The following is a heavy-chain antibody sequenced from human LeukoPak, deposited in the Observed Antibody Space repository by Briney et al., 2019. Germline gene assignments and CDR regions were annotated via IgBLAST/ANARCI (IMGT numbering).Heavy chain of an antibody. CDR1: GFTFSSYE. Sequence: PGGSLRLSCAASGFTFSSYEMNWVRQAPGKGLEWVSYISGSGSVIYYADSVKGRFTLSRDNARNSLSLEMNSLRAEDTAVYFCARAGTAMTGQEQYWSFDPWGRGTLVSVSS. D-gene: IGHD2-21*02. V-gene: IGHV3-48*03. CDR3: ARAGTAMTGQEQYWSFDP. J-gene: IGHJ2*01. CDR2: ISGSGSVI.